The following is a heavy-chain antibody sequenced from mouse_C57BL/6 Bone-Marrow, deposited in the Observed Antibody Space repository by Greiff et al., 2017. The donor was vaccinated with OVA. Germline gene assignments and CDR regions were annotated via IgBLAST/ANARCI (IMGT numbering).Heavy chain of an antibody. J-gene: IGHJ1*03. CDR1: GYSITSGYY. D-gene: IGHD1-1*01. Sequence: VQLQQSGPGLVKPSQSLSLTCSVTGYSITSGYYWNWIRQFPGNKLEWMGYISYDGSNNYNPSLKNRITITRDTSKNQFFLKLNSVTTEDTATYYCARSPSYYGSSPYWYFDVWGTGTTVTVSS. V-gene: IGHV3-6*01. CDR2: ISYDGSN. CDR3: ARSPSYYGSSPYWYFDV.